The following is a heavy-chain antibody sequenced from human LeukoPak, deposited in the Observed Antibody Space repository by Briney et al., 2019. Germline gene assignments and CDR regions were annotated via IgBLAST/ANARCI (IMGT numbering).Heavy chain of an antibody. J-gene: IGHJ4*02. Sequence: ASVKVSCKASGYTFTSYGISWVRQAPGQGLEWMGWISAYNGNTNYAQKLQGRVTMTTDTSTSTAYMELRSLRSDDTAVYYCARDLGLYSYGAQTGYWGQGTLVTVSS. CDR3: ARDLGLYSYGAQTGY. D-gene: IGHD5-18*01. V-gene: IGHV1-18*01. CDR1: GYTFTSYG. CDR2: ISAYNGNT.